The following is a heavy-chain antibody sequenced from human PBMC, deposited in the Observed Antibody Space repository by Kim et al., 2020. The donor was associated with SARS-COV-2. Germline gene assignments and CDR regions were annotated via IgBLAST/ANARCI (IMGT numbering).Heavy chain of an antibody. V-gene: IGHV3-9*01. CDR3: AKDSSAWFGEFPLEY. Sequence: GGSLRLSCAASGFTFDDYAMHWVRQAPGKGLEWVSGISWNSGSIGYADSVKGRFTISRDNAKNSLYLQMNSLRAEDTALYYCAKDSSAWFGEFPLEYWGQGTLVTVSS. CDR2: ISWNSGSI. J-gene: IGHJ4*02. CDR1: GFTFDDYA. D-gene: IGHD3-10*01.